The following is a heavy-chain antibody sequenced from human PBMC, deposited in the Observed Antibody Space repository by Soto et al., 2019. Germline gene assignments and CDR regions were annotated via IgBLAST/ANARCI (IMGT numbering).Heavy chain of an antibody. J-gene: IGHJ4*02. CDR3: ASIRY. CDR1: GGTFSSYA. V-gene: IGHV1-69*12. Sequence: QVQLVQSGAEVKKPGSSVKVSCKASGGTFSSYAISWVRQAPGQGLEWMGGIIPIFGTANYAQKFQGRVTSTANEPTCNSYMDRSSLSSEDTAVHYCASIRYWCQLSLGSVSS. CDR2: IIPIFGTA.